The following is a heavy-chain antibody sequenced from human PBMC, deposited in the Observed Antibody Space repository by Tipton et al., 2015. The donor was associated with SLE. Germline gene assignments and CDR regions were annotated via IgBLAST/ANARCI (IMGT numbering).Heavy chain of an antibody. D-gene: IGHD6-19*01. Sequence: QLVQSGGGLVQPGGSLRLSCAASGFTFSSYEMNWVRQAPGKGLEWVSYISSSGSIIYYADSVKGRFTISRDNAKNSLYLQMNSLRAEDTAVYYCAREEQWLADWYFDLWGRGTLVTVSS. CDR3: AREEQWLADWYFDL. V-gene: IGHV3-48*03. CDR2: ISSSGSII. CDR1: GFTFSSYE. J-gene: IGHJ2*01.